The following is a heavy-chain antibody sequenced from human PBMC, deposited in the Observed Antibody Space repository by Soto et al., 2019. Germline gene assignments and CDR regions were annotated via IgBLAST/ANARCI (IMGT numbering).Heavy chain of an antibody. J-gene: IGHJ6*02. D-gene: IGHD6-6*01. V-gene: IGHV3-30-3*01. CDR2: ISYDGSNK. CDR1: GFTFSRYA. Sequence: PGGSLSLSCAASGFTFSRYALHWGRQAPGKGLARVEVISYDGSNKYYADSVKGRFNISRNNSKNTLYLQMNTLRAEDTAVYYCAKEIEYSSPGDYYYYGMDVWGQGTTVTSP. CDR3: AKEIEYSSPGDYYYYGMDV.